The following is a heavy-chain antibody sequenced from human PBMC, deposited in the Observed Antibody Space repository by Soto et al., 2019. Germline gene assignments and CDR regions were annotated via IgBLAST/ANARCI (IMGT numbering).Heavy chain of an antibody. V-gene: IGHV3-11*06. Sequence: QVQLVESGGGLVKPGGSLRLSCAASGFTFSDYYMSWIRQAPGKGLEWVSYISSSSSYTNYADSVKGRFTISRDNAKNSLYLQMNSLRAEDTAVYYCARDRSRYGRGVIRGYYYGMDVWGQGTTVTVSS. CDR1: GFTFSDYY. J-gene: IGHJ6*02. D-gene: IGHD3-10*01. CDR2: ISSSSSYT. CDR3: ARDRSRYGRGVIRGYYYGMDV.